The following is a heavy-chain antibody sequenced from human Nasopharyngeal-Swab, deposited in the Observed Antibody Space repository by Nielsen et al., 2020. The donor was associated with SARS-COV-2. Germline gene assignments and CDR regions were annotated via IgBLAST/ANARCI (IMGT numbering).Heavy chain of an antibody. Sequence: ASVKVSCKASGYTFTSYAMNWVRQAPGQGLERMGWINTNTGNPTYAQGFTGRFVFSLDTSVSTAYLQISSLKAEDTAVYYCARGRYCTNGVCQDRGSWFDPWGQGTLVTVSP. J-gene: IGHJ5*02. CDR2: INTNTGNP. D-gene: IGHD2-8*01. CDR3: ARGRYCTNGVCQDRGSWFDP. V-gene: IGHV7-4-1*02. CDR1: GYTFTSYA.